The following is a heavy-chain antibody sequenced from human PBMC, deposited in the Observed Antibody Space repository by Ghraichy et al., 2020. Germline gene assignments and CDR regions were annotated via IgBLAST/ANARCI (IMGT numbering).Heavy chain of an antibody. D-gene: IGHD2-2*01. CDR1: GFTFISYE. CDR2: ISSSGDTI. V-gene: IGHV3-48*03. J-gene: IGHJ3*02. CDR3: ARKMYLADGFDI. Sequence: GGSLRLSCAASGFTFISYEMNWVRQAPGKGLEWVSYISSSGDTIYYADSVKGRFTISRDNAENSLYLQMNGLRAEDTAVYYCARKMYLADGFDIWGQGTMVTVSS.